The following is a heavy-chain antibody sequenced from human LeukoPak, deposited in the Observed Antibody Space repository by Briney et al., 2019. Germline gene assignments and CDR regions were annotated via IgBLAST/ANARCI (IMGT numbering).Heavy chain of an antibody. CDR3: ARTTEAHSWRTRYYDYYMDV. Sequence: PSETLSLTCAVYGGSFSGYYWSWIRQPPGKGLEWIGYIYYSGSTNYNPSLKSRVTISVETSKNEFSLELRSVTAADTAVYYCARTTEAHSWRTRYYDYYMDVWGKGTTVTVSS. D-gene: IGHD6-13*01. J-gene: IGHJ6*03. CDR1: GGSFSGYY. CDR2: IYYSGST. V-gene: IGHV4-59*12.